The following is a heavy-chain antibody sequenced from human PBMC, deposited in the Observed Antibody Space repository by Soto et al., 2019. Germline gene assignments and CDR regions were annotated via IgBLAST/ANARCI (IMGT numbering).Heavy chain of an antibody. Sequence: EVQLVESGGGLVQPGGSLRLSCAASGFTFSMYWMHWVRQVPGKGPEWVSRINDDGISTNYADSVKGRFTISRDNAKNTLYLQMNALRVEDTAVYYCTWGPRSTSTGTGAFWGQGTLVTVSS. V-gene: IGHV3-74*01. D-gene: IGHD1-1*01. CDR2: INDDGIST. CDR1: GFTFSMYW. J-gene: IGHJ4*02. CDR3: TWGPRSTSTGTGAF.